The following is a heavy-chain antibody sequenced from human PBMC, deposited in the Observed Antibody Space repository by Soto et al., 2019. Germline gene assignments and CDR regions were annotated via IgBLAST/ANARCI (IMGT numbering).Heavy chain of an antibody. D-gene: IGHD2-8*01. Sequence: EVQLVESGGGLVQPGEALRLACAASGFSIRKYWMHWVRQAPGKGPVWVSYISGDGTTTDYAGSVKGRFTIPRDNAQNTLVLQMDSLRVQDKAICFCAIPDCTNDVCLEAAVTVGGALEYWGRGAQVTVSS. J-gene: IGHJ4*02. CDR1: GFSIRKYW. V-gene: IGHV3-74*01. CDR3: AIPDCTNDVCLEAAVTVGGALEY. CDR2: ISGDGTTT.